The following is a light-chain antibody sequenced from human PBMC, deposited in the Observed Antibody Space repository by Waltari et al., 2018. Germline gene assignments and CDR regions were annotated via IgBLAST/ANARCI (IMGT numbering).Light chain of an antibody. CDR1: SSDVGGYNY. J-gene: IGLJ2*01. Sequence: QSALTQPASVSGSPGQSITISCTGTSSDVGGYNYVSWYQQHPAKAPKPTIYDVSKRPPGVSKRFSGSKSGNTASLTISGLQAEDEADYYCSSYTSSSTWVFGGGTKLTVL. CDR3: SSYTSSSTWV. CDR2: DVS. V-gene: IGLV2-14*01.